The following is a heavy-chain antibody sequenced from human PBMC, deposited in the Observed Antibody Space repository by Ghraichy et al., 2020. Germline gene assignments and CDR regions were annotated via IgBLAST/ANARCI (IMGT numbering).Heavy chain of an antibody. V-gene: IGHV4-34*01. J-gene: IGHJ4*02. Sequence: SETLSLTCAVYGGSFSGYYWSWIRQPPGKGLEWIGEINHSGSTNYNPSLKSRVTISVDTSKNQFSLRLSSVTAADTAVYYCARRWAAAPGFDYWGQGTLVTVSS. CDR2: INHSGST. CDR3: ARRWAAAPGFDY. CDR1: GGSFSGYY. D-gene: IGHD6-13*01.